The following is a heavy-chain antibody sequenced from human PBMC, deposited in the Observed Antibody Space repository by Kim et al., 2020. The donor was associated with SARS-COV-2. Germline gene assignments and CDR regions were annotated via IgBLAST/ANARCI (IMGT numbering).Heavy chain of an antibody. CDR3: ARSYSSSWQKSYYFDY. Sequence: ASVKVSCKASGYTFTTCAMHWVRQAPGQRLEWMGWISCDTGNTNYSQKFQGRVTMTTDTSTSTAYMELRSLRSDDTAVYYCARSYSSSWQKSYYFDYWGQGTLVTVSS. V-gene: IGHV1-18*01. CDR2: ISCDTGNT. J-gene: IGHJ4*02. D-gene: IGHD6-13*01. CDR1: GYTFTTCA.